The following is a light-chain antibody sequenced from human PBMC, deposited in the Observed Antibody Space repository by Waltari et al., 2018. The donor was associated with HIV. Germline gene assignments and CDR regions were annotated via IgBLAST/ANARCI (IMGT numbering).Light chain of an antibody. CDR3: QRYNSDLWA. CDR1: QSVSIW. J-gene: IGKJ1*01. CDR2: KAS. V-gene: IGKV1-5*03. Sequence: DIQMTQSPTTLSASVGDRVTLTCRASQSVSIWLAWYQQKPGKDPKLLIYKASNLVTGVPSRFTGSGSGTEFTLTISSLQPDDSATYYCQRYNSDLWAFGQGTKVEIK.